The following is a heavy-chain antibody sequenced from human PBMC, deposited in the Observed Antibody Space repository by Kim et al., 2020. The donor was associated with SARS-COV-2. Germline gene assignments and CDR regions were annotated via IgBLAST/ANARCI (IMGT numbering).Heavy chain of an antibody. J-gene: IGHJ5*01. CDR3: VRLYPTGDMGRGWFDS. V-gene: IGHV4-39*01. CDR2: LSYTGSA. D-gene: IGHD3-10*01. CDR1: GDSISAFNKY. Sequence: SETLSLTCTVSGDSISAFNKYWGWIRQSPGMGLEWLGTLSYTGSAYYNPSLTSRITISVDTSKNQFYLELNSLTARDTSMYYCVRLYPTGDMGRGWFDSWGQGILVRVSS.